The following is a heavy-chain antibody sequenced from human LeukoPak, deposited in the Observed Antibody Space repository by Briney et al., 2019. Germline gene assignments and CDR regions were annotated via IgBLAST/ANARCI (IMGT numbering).Heavy chain of an antibody. J-gene: IGHJ5*02. CDR3: ARWHSGFDP. Sequence: SSETLSLTCAVYGGSFSGYYWSWIRQPPGKGLEWIGEINHSGSTNYNPSLKSRVTISVDTSKNQFSLKLSSVTAADTAVYYCARWHSGFDPWGQGTLVTVSS. CDR2: INHSGST. V-gene: IGHV4-34*01. CDR1: GGSFSGYY. D-gene: IGHD3-3*02.